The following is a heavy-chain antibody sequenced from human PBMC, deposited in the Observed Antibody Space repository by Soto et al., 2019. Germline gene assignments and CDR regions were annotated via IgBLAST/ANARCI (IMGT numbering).Heavy chain of an antibody. CDR2: VYYTGST. Sequence: SETLSLTCTVSGASIRSTDYYRSWIRQAPGKGLEWIGYVYYTGSTYYNPSLMSRLTISVDTSKNQFSLKLTSVTAAETAVYYCVRTAREGAVAPHWFDRWGQGTQVTVSS. V-gene: IGHV4-30-4*01. D-gene: IGHD2-21*02. CDR3: VRTAREGAVAPHWFDR. CDR1: GASIRSTDYY. J-gene: IGHJ5*02.